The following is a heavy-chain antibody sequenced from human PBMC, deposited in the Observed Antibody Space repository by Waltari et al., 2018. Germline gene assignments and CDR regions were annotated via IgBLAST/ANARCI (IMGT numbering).Heavy chain of an antibody. V-gene: IGHV4-59*01. Sequence: QVQLQESGSGLVKPSETLSLTCTVSGGSISSYYWSWIRQPPGKGLEWIGYIYYSGSTNYNPYLKSRVTISVDTSKNQFSLKLSSVTAADTAVYYCARVTEGATADYYYYMDVWGKGTTVTVSS. CDR2: IYYSGST. CDR3: ARVTEGATADYYYYMDV. J-gene: IGHJ6*03. CDR1: GGSISSYY. D-gene: IGHD5-12*01.